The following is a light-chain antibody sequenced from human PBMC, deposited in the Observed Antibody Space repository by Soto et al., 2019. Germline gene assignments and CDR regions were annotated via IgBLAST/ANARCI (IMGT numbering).Light chain of an antibody. V-gene: IGLV2-14*01. CDR3: SSYTSSSIPYV. CDR1: TSDVGGYNY. J-gene: IGLJ1*01. CDR2: EVN. Sequence: QSVLTQPASVSGSPGQSITISCTGTTSDVGGYNYVSWYQQHPGKAPKLMIYEVNNRPSGVSNPFSGSKSGNTASLTISGLQAEDEADYYCSSYTSSSIPYVFGTGTKLTVL.